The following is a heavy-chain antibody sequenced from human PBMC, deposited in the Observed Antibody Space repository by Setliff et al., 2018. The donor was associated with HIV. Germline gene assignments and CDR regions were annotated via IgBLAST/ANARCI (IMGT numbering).Heavy chain of an antibody. D-gene: IGHD3-16*01. V-gene: IGHV4-59*08. CDR3: SRGSYYMDV. CDR1: SGSVSGYY. Sequence: SETLSLTCSVSSGSVSGYYWGWIRQPPGKKLEWIGYIHSSGSTIYSASLKSRVSISVDTSKNQVSLRLSSVTAADSAVYHCSRGSYYMDVWGKGTPVTVSS. CDR2: IHSSGST. J-gene: IGHJ6*03.